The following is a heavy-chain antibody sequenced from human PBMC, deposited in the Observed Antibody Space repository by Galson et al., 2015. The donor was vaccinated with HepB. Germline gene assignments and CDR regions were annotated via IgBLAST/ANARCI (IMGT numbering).Heavy chain of an antibody. D-gene: IGHD4-23*01. CDR3: AKALTVVNDAIDY. CDR1: GFTFDDYA. Sequence: SLRLSCAASGFTFDDYAMHWVRQAPGKGLEWVSGISWNSGSIGYADSVKGRFTISRDNAKNSLYLQMNSLRAEDTALYYCAKALTVVNDAIDYWGQGTLVTVSS. J-gene: IGHJ4*02. CDR2: ISWNSGSI. V-gene: IGHV3-9*01.